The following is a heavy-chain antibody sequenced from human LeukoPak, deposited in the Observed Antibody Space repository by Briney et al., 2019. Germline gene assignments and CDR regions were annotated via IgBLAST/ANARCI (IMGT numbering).Heavy chain of an antibody. CDR2: ISSDSNYI. CDR3: ARKENILTGYYDR. J-gene: IGHJ5*02. D-gene: IGHD3-9*01. CDR1: GFTFSSYT. Sequence: AGGSLRLSCAASGFTFSSYTMNWVRQAPGKGLEWVSSISSDSNYIYYADSVKGRFTISRDNAWNSLYLQMNSLRAEDTAVYYCARKENILTGYYDRWGQGTLVTVSS. V-gene: IGHV3-21*01.